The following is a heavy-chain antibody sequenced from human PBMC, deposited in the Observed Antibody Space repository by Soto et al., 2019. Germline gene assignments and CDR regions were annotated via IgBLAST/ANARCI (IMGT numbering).Heavy chain of an antibody. Sequence: QVQLQESGPGLVKPSQTLSLTCTVSGGSISSGGYYWSWIRQHPGKGLEWIGYIYYSGSNHYNPALKRRVTIAVDTSKNQFSLKLSSVTAADTAVYYCAIRTYSSSFYVYWGQGTLVNVSS. CDR3: AIRTYSSSFYVY. CDR2: IYYSGSN. CDR1: GGSISSGGYY. D-gene: IGHD6-6*01. J-gene: IGHJ4*02. V-gene: IGHV4-31*03.